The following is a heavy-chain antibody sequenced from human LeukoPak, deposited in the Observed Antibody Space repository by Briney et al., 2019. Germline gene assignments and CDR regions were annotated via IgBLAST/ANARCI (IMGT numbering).Heavy chain of an antibody. CDR1: GFTFDDYA. D-gene: IGHD6-13*01. V-gene: IGHV3-9*01. CDR3: AKTQAAVGKAWFDP. J-gene: IGHJ5*02. CDR2: ISWNSGSI. Sequence: PGGSLRLSCAASGFTFDDYAMHWVRQAPGKGLEWVSGISWNSGSIGYADSVKGRLTISRDNSKNTLYLQMNSLRAEDTAVYYCAKTQAAVGKAWFDPWGQGTLVTVSS.